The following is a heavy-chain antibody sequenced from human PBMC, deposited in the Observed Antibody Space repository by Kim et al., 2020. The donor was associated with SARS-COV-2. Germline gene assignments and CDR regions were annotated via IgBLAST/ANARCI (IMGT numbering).Heavy chain of an antibody. Sequence: GSTYYNPSLKSRVTISVDTSKNQFSLKLSSVTAADTAVYYCAREATVDDYWGQGTLVTVSS. D-gene: IGHD4-17*01. J-gene: IGHJ4*02. CDR3: AREATVDDY. CDR2: GST. V-gene: IGHV4-30-2*04.